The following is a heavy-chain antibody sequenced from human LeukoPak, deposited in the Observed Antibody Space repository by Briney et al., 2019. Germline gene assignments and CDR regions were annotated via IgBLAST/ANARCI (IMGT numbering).Heavy chain of an antibody. V-gene: IGHV3-21*06. CDR1: GFTFSRHS. CDR3: ARGEYSSSWYFDY. D-gene: IGHD6-13*01. Sequence: GGSLRLSCAASGFTFSRHSMNWVRQAPGKGLEWVSSISSGSSYIYDAESVKGRFTISRDNAKNSLYLQMNSLRAEDTAVYYCARGEYSSSWYFDYWGQGALVTVSS. CDR2: ISSGSSYI. J-gene: IGHJ4*02.